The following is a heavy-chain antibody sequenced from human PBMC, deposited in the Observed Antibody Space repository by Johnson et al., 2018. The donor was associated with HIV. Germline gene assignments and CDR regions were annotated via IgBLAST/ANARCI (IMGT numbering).Heavy chain of an antibody. CDR1: GFTFSSYD. J-gene: IGHJ3*02. Sequence: VQLVESGGGLVQPGGSMRLSCSASGFTFSSYDMHWVRQATGNGLEWVSANGTAGDTYYPGSVTGRFTISSENAKHSLYLQMNSLRAGDTAVYYCARGISQPYYNFWSGYHYPDAFDIWGQGTMVTVSS. CDR2: NGTAGDT. CDR3: ARGISQPYYNFWSGYHYPDAFDI. V-gene: IGHV3-13*01. D-gene: IGHD3-3*01.